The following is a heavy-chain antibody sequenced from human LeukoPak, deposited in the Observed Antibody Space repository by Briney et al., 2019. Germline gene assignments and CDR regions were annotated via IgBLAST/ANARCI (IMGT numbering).Heavy chain of an antibody. CDR3: ARDKGDAFDI. CDR2: IYYSGST. J-gene: IGHJ3*02. CDR1: GGSISSFY. Sequence: SETLSLTCTVSGGSISSFYWSWIRQPPGKGLEWIGYIYYSGSTNYNPSLKSRVTMSVDTSKNQFSLKLSSVTAADTAVYYCARDKGDAFDIWGQGTMVTVSS. V-gene: IGHV4-59*12.